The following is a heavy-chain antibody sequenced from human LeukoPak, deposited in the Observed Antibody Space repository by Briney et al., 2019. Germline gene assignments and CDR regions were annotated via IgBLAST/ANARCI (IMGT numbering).Heavy chain of an antibody. V-gene: IGHV4-59*11. CDR3: ARSEGDYYYYMDV. CDR1: GGSISSHY. J-gene: IGHJ6*03. Sequence: SETLSLTCTVSGGSISSHYWSWIRQPPGKGLEWIGYIYYSGSTNYNPSLKSRVTISVDTSKNQFSLKLSSVTAADTAVYYCARSEGDYYYYMDVWGKGTTVTVSS. D-gene: IGHD3-3*01. CDR2: IYYSGST.